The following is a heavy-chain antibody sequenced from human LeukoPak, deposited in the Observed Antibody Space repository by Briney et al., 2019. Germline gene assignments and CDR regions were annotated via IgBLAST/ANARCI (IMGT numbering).Heavy chain of an antibody. CDR3: TTEYTFGADFFDY. D-gene: IGHD5-18*01. V-gene: IGHV3-15*01. J-gene: IGHJ4*02. Sequence: GGSLRLSCAASGFTFSNAWMSWVRQAPGKGLEWVGHIKSETDGGTTDYAAPVKGRFTVSRDDSRNTVYLQMNSLKSEDTAVYHCTTEYTFGADFFDYWGQGTLVTVSS. CDR2: IKSETDGGTT. CDR1: GFTFSNAW.